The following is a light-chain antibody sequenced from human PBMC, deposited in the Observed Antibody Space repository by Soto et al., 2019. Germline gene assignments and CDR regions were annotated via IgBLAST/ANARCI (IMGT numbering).Light chain of an antibody. Sequence: DIQMTQSPSTLSASVGDRVAITCRASDNIAPWVAWYQQKPGKAPKLLIYKAANLADEVPSRFAGSGSGTDFTLTITRLQPDDFATYYCQQYNTYPWTFGQGTKVDIK. CDR2: KAA. CDR3: QQYNTYPWT. CDR1: DNIAPW. J-gene: IGKJ1*01. V-gene: IGKV1-5*03.